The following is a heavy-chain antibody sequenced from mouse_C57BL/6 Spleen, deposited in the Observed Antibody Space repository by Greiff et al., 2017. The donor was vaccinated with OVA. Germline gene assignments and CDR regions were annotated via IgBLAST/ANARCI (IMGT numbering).Heavy chain of an antibody. Sequence: EVHLVESGGGLVKPGGSLKLSCAASGFTFSDYGMHWVRQAPEKGLEWVAYISSGSSTIYYADTVKGRFTISRDNAKNTLFLQMTSLRSEDTAMYYCARTYYSNPYFDYWGQGTTLTVSS. J-gene: IGHJ2*01. CDR1: GFTFSDYG. V-gene: IGHV5-17*01. CDR2: ISSGSSTI. CDR3: ARTYYSNPYFDY. D-gene: IGHD2-5*01.